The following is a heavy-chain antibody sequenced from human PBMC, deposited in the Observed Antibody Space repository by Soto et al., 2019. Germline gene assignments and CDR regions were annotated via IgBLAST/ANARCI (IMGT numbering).Heavy chain of an antibody. Sequence: QVQLVQSGAEVKTPGSSVKVSCTASGDTFNFYTLSWVRQAPGQGLEWMGRIIPMLGMSNYAQKFQGRVTVIADKSTRTVYMVLSGLRSEDTALYYCATNYGSGSTHFDNWGQGTLVTVSS. D-gene: IGHD3-10*01. CDR1: GDTFNFYT. CDR3: ATNYGSGSTHFDN. CDR2: IIPMLGMS. J-gene: IGHJ4*02. V-gene: IGHV1-69*02.